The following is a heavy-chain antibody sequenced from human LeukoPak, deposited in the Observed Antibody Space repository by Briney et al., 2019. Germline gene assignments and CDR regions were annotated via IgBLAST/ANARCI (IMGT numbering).Heavy chain of an antibody. Sequence: ASVKVSCKASGYTFTGYYMHWVRQAPGQGLEWMGWINPNSGGTNYAQKFQGRVTMTRDTSISTAYMELSRLRSDETAVYYCARGYYYGSGYHFDYWGQGTLVTVSS. CDR3: ARGYYYGSGYHFDY. CDR2: INPNSGGT. CDR1: GYTFTGYY. V-gene: IGHV1-2*02. D-gene: IGHD3-10*01. J-gene: IGHJ4*02.